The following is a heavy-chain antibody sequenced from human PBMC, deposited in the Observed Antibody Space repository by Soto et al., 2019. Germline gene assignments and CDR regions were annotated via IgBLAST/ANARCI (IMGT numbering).Heavy chain of an antibody. Sequence: SETLSLTCTVSGGSISSGDYYWSWIRQAPGKGLEWIGYIYYSGSTYYNPSLKSRVTISVDTSKNQFSLKLSSVTAADTAVYYCARDKLRFLEWPTPVYYYGMDVWGQGTTVT. CDR2: IYYSGST. J-gene: IGHJ6*02. CDR1: GGSISSGDYY. D-gene: IGHD3-3*01. V-gene: IGHV4-30-4*01. CDR3: ARDKLRFLEWPTPVYYYGMDV.